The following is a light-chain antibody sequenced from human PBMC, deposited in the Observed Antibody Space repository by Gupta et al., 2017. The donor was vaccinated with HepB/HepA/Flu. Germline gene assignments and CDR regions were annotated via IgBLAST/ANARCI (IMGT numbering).Light chain of an antibody. CDR2: TNN. Sequence: QSVLTQPPSASGTPGQRVPISCSGSSSNIGSHPVTWHQQFPGRAPRLLIYTNNQRPAGVPDRISGSKSGTSASLAIHGLQSEDEADYYCAAWDDSLNGWVFGGGTKLTVL. V-gene: IGLV1-44*01. CDR1: SSNIGSHP. J-gene: IGLJ3*02. CDR3: AAWDDSLNGWV.